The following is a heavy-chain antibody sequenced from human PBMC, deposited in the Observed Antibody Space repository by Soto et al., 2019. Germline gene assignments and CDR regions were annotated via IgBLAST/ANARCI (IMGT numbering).Heavy chain of an antibody. Sequence: QVQLQESGPGLVKPSGTLSLTCAVSGGSISSSNWWSWVRQPPGKGLEWIGEIYHSGSTNYNPSLKSCVTISVGKAKAQFSLKLSSGTAADTAVYYCARGGGDGYNLLGYYYGMDVWGQGTTVTVSS. V-gene: IGHV4-4*02. CDR1: GGSISSSNW. D-gene: IGHD5-12*01. J-gene: IGHJ6*02. CDR3: ARGGGDGYNLLGYYYGMDV. CDR2: IYHSGST.